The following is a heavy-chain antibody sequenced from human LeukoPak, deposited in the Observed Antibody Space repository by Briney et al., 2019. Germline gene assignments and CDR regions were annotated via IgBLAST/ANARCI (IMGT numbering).Heavy chain of an antibody. Sequence: PGGSLRLSCAASGFTFSSYWMSWVRQAPGKGLEWVANIKRDGSEKYYVDSVKGRFTISRDNAKNSLYLQMNSLRAEDTAVYYCARDGGYYDSSGSLDYWGQGTLVTVSS. CDR1: GFTFSSYW. CDR3: ARDGGYYDSSGSLDY. V-gene: IGHV3-7*01. J-gene: IGHJ4*02. CDR2: IKRDGSEK. D-gene: IGHD3-22*01.